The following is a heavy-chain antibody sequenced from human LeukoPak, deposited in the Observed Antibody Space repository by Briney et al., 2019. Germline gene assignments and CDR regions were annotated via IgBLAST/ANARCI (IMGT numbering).Heavy chain of an antibody. V-gene: IGHV4-4*07. CDR3: ARGAEYYYDSSGYAHFDY. D-gene: IGHD3-22*01. J-gene: IGHJ4*02. CDR1: GGSITPYY. Sequence: SETLSLTCTVSGGSITPYYWSWIRQPAGKGLEWIGRIYSSGSTNYNPSLKSRVTMSVDTSKNQFSMKLSSVTAADTAVYYCARGAEYYYDSSGYAHFDYWGQGTLVTVSS. CDR2: IYSSGST.